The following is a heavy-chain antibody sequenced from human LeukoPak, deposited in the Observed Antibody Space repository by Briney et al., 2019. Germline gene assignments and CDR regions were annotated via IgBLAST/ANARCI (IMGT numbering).Heavy chain of an antibody. Sequence: TLSLTCTVSGGSISSYYWSWIRQPPGKALEWLALIYWDDDKRYSPSLKSRLTITKDTSKNQVVLTMTNMDPVDTATYYCAHCSGGSFDYWGQGTLVTVSS. V-gene: IGHV2-5*08. D-gene: IGHD2-15*01. CDR2: IYWDDDK. J-gene: IGHJ4*02. CDR3: AHCSGGSFDY. CDR1: GGSISSYYW.